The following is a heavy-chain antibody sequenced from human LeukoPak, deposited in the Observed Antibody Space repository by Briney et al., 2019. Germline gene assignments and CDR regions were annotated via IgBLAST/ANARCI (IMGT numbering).Heavy chain of an antibody. D-gene: IGHD2-15*01. CDR2: IYYSGST. CDR1: GGSISSGDYY. J-gene: IGHJ4*02. V-gene: IGHV4-30-4*01. CDR3: ASLYCSGGSCKGVAY. Sequence: PSETLSLTCTVSGGSISSGDYYWSWIRQPPGKGLEWIGYIYYSGSTYYNPSLKSRVTISVDTSKKQFSLKLSSVTATDTAVYYCASLYCSGGSCKGVAYWGQGTLVTVSS.